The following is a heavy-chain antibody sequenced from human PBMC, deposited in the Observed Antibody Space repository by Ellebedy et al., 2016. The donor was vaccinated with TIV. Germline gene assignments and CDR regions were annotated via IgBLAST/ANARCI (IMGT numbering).Heavy chain of an antibody. V-gene: IGHV3-9*01. D-gene: IGHD3-10*01. CDR2: ISWNSAAI. J-gene: IGHJ4*02. CDR1: GFTFDNHA. CDR3: ARDMWVLLRGGGIDF. Sequence: GGSLRLXCRGSGFTFDNHAMHWVRQVPGKGLEWISGISWNSAAIGYADSVKGRFTISRDNGKSSLYLEMDSLRPEDTALYFCARDMWVLLRGGGIDFWGQGTLVTVSS.